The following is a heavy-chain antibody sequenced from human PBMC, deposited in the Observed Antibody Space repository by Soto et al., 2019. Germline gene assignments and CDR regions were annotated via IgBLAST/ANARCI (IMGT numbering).Heavy chain of an antibody. Sequence: SETLSLTCAVYGGSFSGYYWSWIRQPPGKGLEWIGEINHSGSTNYNPSLKSRVTISVDMSKNQFSLKLSSVTAADTAVYYCARGGNYYDSSGYYQNWFDPWGQGTLVTVSS. V-gene: IGHV4-34*01. CDR3: ARGGNYYDSSGYYQNWFDP. CDR2: INHSGST. CDR1: GGSFSGYY. J-gene: IGHJ5*02. D-gene: IGHD3-22*01.